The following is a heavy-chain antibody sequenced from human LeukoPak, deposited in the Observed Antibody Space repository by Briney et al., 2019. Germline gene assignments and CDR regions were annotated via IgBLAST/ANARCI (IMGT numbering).Heavy chain of an antibody. Sequence: ASVKVSCKASGGTFSSYAISWVRQAPGQGLEWMGGIIPIFGTANYAQKFQGRVTITADESTSTAYMELSSLRSEDTAVYYCARDRATVPQDNWFDPWGQGTLVTVSS. D-gene: IGHD4-17*01. CDR3: ARDRATVPQDNWFDP. CDR1: GGTFSSYA. V-gene: IGHV1-69*13. CDR2: IIPIFGTA. J-gene: IGHJ5*02.